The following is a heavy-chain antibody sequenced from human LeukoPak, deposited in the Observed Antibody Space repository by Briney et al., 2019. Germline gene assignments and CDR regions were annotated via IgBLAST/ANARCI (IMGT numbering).Heavy chain of an antibody. CDR1: GYTFTSYA. V-gene: IGHV1-3*01. J-gene: IGHJ3*02. CDR3: ARSINPYGGRRNTAMVPNAFDI. D-gene: IGHD5-18*01. Sequence: GASVKVSCKASGYTFTSYAMHWVRQAPGQRLEWMGWINAGYGNTKYSQKFQGRVTITRDTSASTAYMELSSLRSEDTAVYYCARSINPYGGRRNTAMVPNAFDIWGQGTMVTVSS. CDR2: INAGYGNT.